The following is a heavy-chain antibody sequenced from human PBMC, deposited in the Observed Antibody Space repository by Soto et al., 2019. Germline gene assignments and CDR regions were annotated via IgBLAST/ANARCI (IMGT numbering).Heavy chain of an antibody. CDR1: GAYMRNDYYY. J-gene: IGHJ4*02. V-gene: IGHV4-31*03. Sequence: QVQLQESGPGLVKPSETLSLTCTVSGAYMRNDYYYWSWVRQNPGKDLEWIGHMHHSGRTHYNPSLKMRVAISVDTSKNQFSLYLNSVTAADTAVYYCARWVEVSLDYFDSWGQGTPVTVSS. CDR2: MHHSGRT. D-gene: IGHD2-15*01. CDR3: ARWVEVSLDYFDS.